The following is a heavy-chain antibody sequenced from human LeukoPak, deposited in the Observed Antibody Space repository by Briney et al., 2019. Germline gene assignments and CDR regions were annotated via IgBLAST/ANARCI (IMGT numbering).Heavy chain of an antibody. V-gene: IGHV1-46*01. CDR2: INPSGDST. J-gene: IGHJ1*01. CDR1: GYTFTSYY. CDR3: ARVEGRRTNYYDSSGIEYFQH. D-gene: IGHD3-22*01. Sequence: ASVKVSCKASGYTFTSYYMHWVRQAPGQGLEWMGIINPSGDSTSYAQKFQGRVTMTRDMSTSTVYMELSSLRSEDTAVYYCARVEGRRTNYYDSSGIEYFQHWGQGTLVTVSS.